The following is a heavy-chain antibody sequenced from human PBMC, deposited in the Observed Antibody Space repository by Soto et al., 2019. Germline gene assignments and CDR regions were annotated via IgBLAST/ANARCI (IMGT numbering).Heavy chain of an antibody. Sequence: SETLSLTCTVSGGSISSYYWSWIRQPPGKGLEWIGYIYYSGSTNYNPSLKSRVTISVDTSKNQFSLKLSSVTAADTAVYYCARLIAVAAEFYFDYWGQGTLVTVSS. J-gene: IGHJ4*02. CDR3: ARLIAVAAEFYFDY. CDR2: IYYSGST. V-gene: IGHV4-59*01. D-gene: IGHD6-19*01. CDR1: GGSISSYY.